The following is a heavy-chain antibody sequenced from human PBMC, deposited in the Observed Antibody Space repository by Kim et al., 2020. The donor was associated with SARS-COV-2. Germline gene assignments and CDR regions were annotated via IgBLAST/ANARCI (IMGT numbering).Heavy chain of an antibody. D-gene: IGHD1-26*01. J-gene: IGHJ4*02. CDR1: GFTFGSYA. CDR3: AKGGTWEGSNFHY. CDR2: ISGSGGST. V-gene: IGHV3-23*01. Sequence: GGSLRLSCAASGFTFGSYAMTWVRQSPGKGLEWVSAISGSGGSTYYADSVKGRFTISRDNSKNTLYLQMNSLRAEDTAVYYCAKGGTWEGSNFHYWGQGARLSVS.